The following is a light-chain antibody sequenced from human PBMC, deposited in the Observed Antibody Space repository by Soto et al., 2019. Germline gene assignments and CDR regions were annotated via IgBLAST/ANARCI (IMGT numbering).Light chain of an antibody. J-gene: IGLJ2*01. V-gene: IGLV1-40*01. CDR2: DNN. CDR1: SSDIGAGYR. CDR3: QSYDSSLTNAV. Sequence: QPVLTQPPSVSGAPGERVTISCTGSSSDIGAGYRVRWYQQVPGTAPKLLIYDNNNRPSGVPDRFSGSKSGTSVSLAITGLRGEDEADYHCQSYDSSLTNAVFGGGTKLTVL.